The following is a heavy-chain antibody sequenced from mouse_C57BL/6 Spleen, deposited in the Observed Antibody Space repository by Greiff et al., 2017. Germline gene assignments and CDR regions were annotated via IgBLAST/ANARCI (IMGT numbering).Heavy chain of an antibody. CDR2: IDPSDSYT. J-gene: IGHJ3*01. CDR3: ARFSTGTVFAY. D-gene: IGHD4-1*02. CDR1: GYTFTSYW. V-gene: IGHV1-50*01. Sequence: QVQLQQPGAELVKPGASVKLSCKASGYTFTSYWMQWVKQRPGQGLEWIGEIDPSDSYTNYNQKFKGKATLTVDTSSSTAYMQLSSLTAEDSAVYYCARFSTGTVFAYWGQGTLRTVSA.